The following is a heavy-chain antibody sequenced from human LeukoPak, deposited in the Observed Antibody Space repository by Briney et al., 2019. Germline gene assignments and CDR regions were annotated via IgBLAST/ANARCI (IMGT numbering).Heavy chain of an antibody. J-gene: IGHJ3*02. CDR3: TRLGYSSGWYVAAFDI. V-gene: IGHV3-73*01. D-gene: IGHD6-19*01. CDR2: IRSKANSYAT. CDR1: GFTFSGSA. Sequence: GGSLRLSCAASGFTFSGSAMHWVRQASGKGLEWVGRIRSKANSYATAYAASGKGRFTIARDDSKNTAYLQMNSLKTEDTAVYYCTRLGYSSGWYVAAFDIWGQGTMVTVSS.